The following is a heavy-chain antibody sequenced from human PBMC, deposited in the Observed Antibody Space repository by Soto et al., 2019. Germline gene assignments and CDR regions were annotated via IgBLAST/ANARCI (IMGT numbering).Heavy chain of an antibody. D-gene: IGHD6-6*01. Sequence: SETLSLTCTVSGGSISTYYWSWIRQPPGKGLEWIGYIHYSGSTNYNPSLKSRVTISLDTSTNQFSLKLTSVTAADTAVYYCARGPPEYSSLRYSFDFWGQGTLGTVCS. CDR2: IHYSGST. CDR3: ARGPPEYSSLRYSFDF. CDR1: GGSISTYY. V-gene: IGHV4-59*01. J-gene: IGHJ4*02.